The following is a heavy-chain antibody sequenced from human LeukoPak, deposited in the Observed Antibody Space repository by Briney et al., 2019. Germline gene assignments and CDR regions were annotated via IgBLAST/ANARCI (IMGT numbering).Heavy chain of an antibody. CDR1: GYTLTSYA. V-gene: IGHV1-3*01. CDR3: ARDLGYCTGGTCYPNWFDP. D-gene: IGHD2-15*01. CDR2: INAGNDNT. Sequence: ASVKVSCKASGYTLTSYAMHWVRQAPGQRLEWMGWINAGNDNTKYSQKFQGRVTITRDTSASTAYMELSSLRSEDTAVYYCARDLGYCTGGTCYPNWFDPWGQGPLVTVSS. J-gene: IGHJ5*02.